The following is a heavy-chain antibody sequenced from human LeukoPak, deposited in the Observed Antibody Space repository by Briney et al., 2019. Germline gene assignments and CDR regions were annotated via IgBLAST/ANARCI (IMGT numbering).Heavy chain of an antibody. D-gene: IGHD5-24*01. Sequence: TSSETLSLTCTVSGASISSSSYYWGWIRQPPGKGLEWIGSIYYSGITYYNPSLKSRVTISVDTSKNQFSLQLNSVTPDDTAVYYCTRGWLQSGFGYWGQGTLVTVSS. V-gene: IGHV4-39*01. CDR1: GASISSSSYY. CDR2: IYYSGIT. CDR3: TRGWLQSGFGY. J-gene: IGHJ4*02.